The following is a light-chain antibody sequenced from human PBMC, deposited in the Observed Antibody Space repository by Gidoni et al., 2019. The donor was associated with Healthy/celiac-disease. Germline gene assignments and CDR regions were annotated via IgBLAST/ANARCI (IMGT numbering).Light chain of an antibody. CDR3: QQYDNPYT. J-gene: IGKJ2*01. CDR2: DAS. CDR1: QDISNY. V-gene: IGKV1-33*01. Sequence: DLQMTQSPSSLSASVGDRVTITCQASQDISNYLNWYQQKPGKAPKLLIYDASNLETGVPSRFSGSGSGTDFTFTISSLQPEDIATYYCQQYDNPYTFXQXTKLEIK.